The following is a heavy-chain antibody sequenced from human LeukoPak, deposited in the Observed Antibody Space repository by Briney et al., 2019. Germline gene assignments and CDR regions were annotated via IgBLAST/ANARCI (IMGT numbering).Heavy chain of an antibody. CDR2: ISGSGGST. CDR3: AKDLVMDCSSTSCPFDY. Sequence: GGSLRPSCAASGFTFSSYAMSWVRQAPGKGLEWVSAISGSGGSTYYADSVKGRFTITRDNSKNPLYLQMNSLRAEDTAVYYCAKDLVMDCSSTSCPFDYWGQGTRVTVSS. CDR1: GFTFSSYA. J-gene: IGHJ4*02. D-gene: IGHD2-2*01. V-gene: IGHV3-23*01.